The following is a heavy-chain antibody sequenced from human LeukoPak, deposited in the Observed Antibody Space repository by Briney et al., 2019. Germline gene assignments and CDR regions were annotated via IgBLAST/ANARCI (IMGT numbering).Heavy chain of an antibody. D-gene: IGHD3-22*01. J-gene: IGHJ3*02. CDR2: IIPIFGTA. CDR1: GGTFSSYA. Sequence: GASVKVSCMASGGTFSSYAISWVRQAPGQGLEWMGGIIPIFGTANYAQKFQGRVTITADESTSTAYMELSSLRSEDTAVYYCARDAMYYYDSSGTGLPGAFDIWGQGTMVTVSS. CDR3: ARDAMYYYDSSGTGLPGAFDI. V-gene: IGHV1-69*13.